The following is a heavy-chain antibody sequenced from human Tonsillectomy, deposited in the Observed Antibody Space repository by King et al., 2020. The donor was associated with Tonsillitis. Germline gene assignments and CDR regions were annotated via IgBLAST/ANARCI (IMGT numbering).Heavy chain of an antibody. CDR2: ISSSSSTI. J-gene: IGHJ5*02. V-gene: IGHV3-48*01. D-gene: IGHD1-7*01. CDR1: AFTFSSYS. Sequence: EVQLVESGGGLVQPGGSLRLSCAASAFTFSSYSMNWVRQAPGKGLEWVSYISSSSSTIYYADSVKGRFTISRDNAKNSLYLQMNSLRAEDTAVYYCARSRAGTTRWFDPWGQGTLVTVSS. CDR3: ARSRAGTTRWFDP.